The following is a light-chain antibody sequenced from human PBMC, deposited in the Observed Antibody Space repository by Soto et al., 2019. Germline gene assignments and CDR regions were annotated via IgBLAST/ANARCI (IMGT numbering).Light chain of an antibody. CDR2: DAS. J-gene: IGKJ5*01. CDR3: QQYDNLLPIT. CDR1: QDIAKN. V-gene: IGKV1-33*01. Sequence: IQMTQSPSSLSASVGDRVTITCQASQDIAKNLNWYQQKPGKAPKLLIYDASSMQTGVPSRFSGSGSATHVTFTISSLQPEDIATYSCQQYDNLLPITFGQGTRLEIK.